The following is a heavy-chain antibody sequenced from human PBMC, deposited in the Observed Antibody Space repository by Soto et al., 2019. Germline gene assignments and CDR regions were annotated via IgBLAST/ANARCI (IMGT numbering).Heavy chain of an antibody. V-gene: IGHV1-18*04. J-gene: IGHJ4*02. CDR1: GYVFISYG. D-gene: IGHD3-10*01. CDR3: VRDLDGSGNYYTDY. CDR2: ISRHNGNT. Sequence: QVQLVQSGAEVKKPGASVKVSCKASGYVFISYGISWVRQAPGQGLEWMGWISRHNGNTNYAQKFQGRVTMTTDASTSTGYMGLRSLRSDGTAVYYCVRDLDGSGNYYTDYWGQGTLVTVS.